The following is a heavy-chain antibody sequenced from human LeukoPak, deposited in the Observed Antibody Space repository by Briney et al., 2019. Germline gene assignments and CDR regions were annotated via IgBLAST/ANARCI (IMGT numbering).Heavy chain of an antibody. Sequence: AGGSLRLSCAASGFTFSSYWMHWVRQAPGKGLVWVSRTNSDGSSTSYADSVKGRFTISRDNAKNTLYLQMNSLRAEDTAVYYCARTTVMIDLDYWGQGTLVTVSS. CDR2: TNSDGSST. J-gene: IGHJ4*02. CDR1: GFTFSSYW. D-gene: IGHD3-22*01. V-gene: IGHV3-74*01. CDR3: ARTTVMIDLDY.